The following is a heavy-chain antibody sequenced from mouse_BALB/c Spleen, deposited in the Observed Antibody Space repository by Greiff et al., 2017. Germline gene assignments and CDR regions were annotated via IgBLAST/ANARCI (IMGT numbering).Heavy chain of an antibody. Sequence: VQLQQSGPELVRPGVSVKISCKGSGYTFTDYAMHWVKQSHAKSLEWIGVISTYYGNTNYNQKFKGKATMTVDKSSSTAYMELARLTSEDSAIYYCAREGDYYGSTLYYFDYWGQGTTLTVSS. D-gene: IGHD1-1*01. CDR2: ISTYYGNT. V-gene: IGHV1-67*01. CDR3: AREGDYYGSTLYYFDY. J-gene: IGHJ2*01. CDR1: GYTFTDYA.